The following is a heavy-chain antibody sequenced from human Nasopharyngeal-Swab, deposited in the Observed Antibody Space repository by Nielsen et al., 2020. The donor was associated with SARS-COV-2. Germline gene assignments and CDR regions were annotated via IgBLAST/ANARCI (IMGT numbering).Heavy chain of an antibody. CDR2: MYYSGST. Sequence: SETLSLTCSVSGDSIISYYWSWIRQPPGKGLEWIGYMYYSGSTSHNPSLKSRVTISVDTSKNQTSLKLTSVTAADTAVYYCARPGGSGDPYWYFDLWGRGTLVTVSS. V-gene: IGHV4-59*01. CDR3: ARPGGSGDPYWYFDL. CDR1: GDSIISYY. J-gene: IGHJ2*01. D-gene: IGHD3-16*01.